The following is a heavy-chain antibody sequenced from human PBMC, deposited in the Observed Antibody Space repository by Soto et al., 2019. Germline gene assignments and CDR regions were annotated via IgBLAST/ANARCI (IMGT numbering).Heavy chain of an antibody. V-gene: IGHV1-69*01. Sequence: QVQLVQSGAEVKKPGSSVKVSCKASGGTFSSYAISWVRQAPGQGPEWMGGIIPICGTANYAQKFQGRVTITADESTSTAYMELSRLRSEDTAVYYCARTEVVAATYYYYYGLDVWGQGTTVPVSS. D-gene: IGHD2-15*01. CDR1: GGTFSSYA. J-gene: IGHJ6*02. CDR2: IIPICGTA. CDR3: ARTEVVAATYYYYYGLDV.